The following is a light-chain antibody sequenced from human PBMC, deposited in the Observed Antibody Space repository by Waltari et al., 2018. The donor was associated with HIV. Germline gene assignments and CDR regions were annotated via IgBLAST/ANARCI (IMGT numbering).Light chain of an antibody. CDR3: MQAIQTPS. CDR2: YGS. CDR1: QSILAGNGHNY. V-gene: IGKV2-28*01. Sequence: DIVMTQSPLSLSVTPGEPASISCKSSQSILAGNGHNYLNWYVQKPGQSPQLLMFYGSNRASGVPDRFSGSGSGTDFTLKISRVEAEDVGVYYCMQAIQTPSFGPGTKVEIK. J-gene: IGKJ3*01.